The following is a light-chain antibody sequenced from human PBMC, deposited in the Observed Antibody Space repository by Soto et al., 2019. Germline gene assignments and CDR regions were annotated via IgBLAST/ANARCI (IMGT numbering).Light chain of an antibody. V-gene: IGKV1-39*01. Sequence: EIQMTQSPSTLSGSVGDIATITCGASQSISNRLAWYQQKPGKAPKVLIYAASSLQRGVPSRFSGSGSGTDFTLTISSLQPEDFATHYCQQSYSTPITCGKGKRREIK. CDR1: QSISNR. CDR3: QQSYSTPIT. J-gene: IGKJ5*01. CDR2: AAS.